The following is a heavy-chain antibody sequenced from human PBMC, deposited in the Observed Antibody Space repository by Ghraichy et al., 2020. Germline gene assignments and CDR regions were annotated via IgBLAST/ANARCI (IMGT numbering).Heavy chain of an antibody. CDR3: ARDPWGTVGYDY. J-gene: IGHJ4*02. V-gene: IGHV4-59*01. CDR1: GGSISSYY. Sequence: SETLSLTCTVSGGSISSYYWSWIRQPPGKGLEWIGYIYYSGSTNYNPSLKSRVTISVDTSKNQFSLKLSSVTAADTAVYYCARDPWGTVGYDYWGQGTLVTVSS. D-gene: IGHD4-23*01. CDR2: IYYSGST.